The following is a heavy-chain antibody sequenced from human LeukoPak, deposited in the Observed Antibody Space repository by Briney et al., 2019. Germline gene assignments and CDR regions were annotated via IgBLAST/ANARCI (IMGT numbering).Heavy chain of an antibody. Sequence: PGGSLRLSCAASGFTFNNYAMTWVRQAPGKGLEWVSSISSSGGNTYSADSVEGRFTISRDNPKNTLYLQMNSLRAEDTAVYYCARDHGSGWYNVYYYYGMDVWGQGTTVTVSS. J-gene: IGHJ6*02. CDR1: GFTFNNYA. CDR2: ISSSGGNT. V-gene: IGHV3-23*01. D-gene: IGHD6-19*01. CDR3: ARDHGSGWYNVYYYYGMDV.